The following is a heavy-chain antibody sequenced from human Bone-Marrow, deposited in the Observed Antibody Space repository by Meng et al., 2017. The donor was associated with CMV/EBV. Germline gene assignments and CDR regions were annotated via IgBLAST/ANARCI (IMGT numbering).Heavy chain of an antibody. V-gene: IGHV4-34*01. Sequence: SETLSLTCAVYGGSFSGYYWSWIRQPPGKGLEWIGEINHSGSTNYNPSLKSRVTISVDTSKNQFSLKLSSVTAADTAVYYCAKDSRAYYYDSRPKGSFDYWGQGKLVNVHS. J-gene: IGHJ4*02. D-gene: IGHD3-22*01. CDR1: GGSFSGYY. CDR3: AKDSRAYYYDSRPKGSFDY. CDR2: INHSGST.